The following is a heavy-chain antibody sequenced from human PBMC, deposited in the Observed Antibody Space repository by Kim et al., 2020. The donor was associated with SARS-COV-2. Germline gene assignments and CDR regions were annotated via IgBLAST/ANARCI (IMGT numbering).Heavy chain of an antibody. CDR2: INYSGKT. CDR1: GGSISTYY. J-gene: IGHJ5*02. D-gene: IGHD2-21*02. Sequence: SETLSLTCTISGGSISTYYWSWIRQPPGKGLEWIGYINYSGKTNSNPSLKRRVTISVDTSKNQFSLNLSSVTAADTALYYCARATRECGADCYEDWFGP. V-gene: IGHV4-59*01. CDR3: ARATRECGADCYEDWFGP.